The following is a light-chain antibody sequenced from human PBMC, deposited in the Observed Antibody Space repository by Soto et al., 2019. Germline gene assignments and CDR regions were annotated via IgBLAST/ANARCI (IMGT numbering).Light chain of an antibody. CDR3: SSFTTRNTWV. CDR2: EVS. J-gene: IGLJ3*02. CDR1: SNDVGGYDF. Sequence: QSVLTQPASVSGSPGQSITISCTGTSNDVGGYDFVSWCQHHPGKAPKVILYEVSNRPSGVPNRFSGSKSGNTASLTISGLQAEDEGDYYCSSFTTRNTWVFGGGTKLTVL. V-gene: IGLV2-14*01.